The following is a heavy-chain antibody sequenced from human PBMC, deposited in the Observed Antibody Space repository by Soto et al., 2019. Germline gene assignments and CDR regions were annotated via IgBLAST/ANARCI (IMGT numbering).Heavy chain of an antibody. V-gene: IGHV3-30*18. CDR3: AKDQALRYYYYYYGMDG. D-gene: IGHD2-21*02. Sequence: GSLRLSCAASGFTFSSYGMHWVRQAPGKGLEWVAVISYDGSNKYYADSVKGRFTISRDNSKNTLYLQMNSLRAEDTAVYYCAKDQALRYYYYYYGMDGWGQGTTVTVAS. J-gene: IGHJ6*02. CDR2: ISYDGSNK. CDR1: GFTFSSYG.